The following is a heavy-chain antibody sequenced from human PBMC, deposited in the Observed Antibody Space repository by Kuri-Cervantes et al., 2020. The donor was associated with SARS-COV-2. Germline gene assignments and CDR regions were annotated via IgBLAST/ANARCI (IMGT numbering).Heavy chain of an antibody. J-gene: IGHJ5*02. CDR2: IYTSGST. CDR1: GYSISSGYY. V-gene: IGHV4-61*02. D-gene: IGHD3-3*01. Sequence: SETLSLTCTVSGYSISSGYYWSWIRQPAGKGLEWIGRIYTSGSTNYNPSLKSRVTISVDTSKNQFSLKLSSVTAADTAVYYCARGITIFGVVMDLGWFDPWGQGTLVTVSS. CDR3: ARGITIFGVVMDLGWFDP.